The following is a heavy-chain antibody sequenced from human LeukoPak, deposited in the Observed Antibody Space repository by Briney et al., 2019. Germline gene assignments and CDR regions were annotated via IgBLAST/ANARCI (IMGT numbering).Heavy chain of an antibody. J-gene: IGHJ4*02. CDR1: GFSFSDFW. CDR2: IDQDGYEK. D-gene: IGHD1-26*01. Sequence: PGGSLRLSCAASGFSFSDFWMSWVRQAPGKGLEWVANIDQDGYEKYYVDSVKGRFTISRDNAKNSLYLQMSSLRADDTAVYYCARDCHGYSTYWGQGTLVTVSS. CDR3: ARDCHGYSTY. V-gene: IGHV3-7*01.